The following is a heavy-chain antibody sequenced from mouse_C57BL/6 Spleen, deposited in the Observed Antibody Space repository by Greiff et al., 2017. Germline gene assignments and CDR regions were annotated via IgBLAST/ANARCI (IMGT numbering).Heavy chain of an antibody. CDR2: IWTGGGT. Sequence: QVQLQQSGPGLVAPSQSLSITCTVSGFSLTSYAISWVRQPPGKGLEWLGVIWTGGGTNYNSALKSRLSISKDNSKSQVFLKMNSLQNDDTARYYCARSPLYDYDSGRYFDVWGTGTTVTVSS. CDR3: ARSPLYDYDSGRYFDV. V-gene: IGHV2-9-1*01. CDR1: GFSLTSYA. D-gene: IGHD2-4*01. J-gene: IGHJ1*03.